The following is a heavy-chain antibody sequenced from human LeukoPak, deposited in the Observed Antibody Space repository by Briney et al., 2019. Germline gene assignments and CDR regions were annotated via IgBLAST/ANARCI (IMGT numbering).Heavy chain of an antibody. CDR2: ISSSSSTI. CDR1: GFTFSSYS. CDR3: ARGTSHSGAFDI. Sequence: GGSLRLSCAASGFTFSSYSMNWVRQAPGKGLEWVSYISSSSSTIYYADSVKGRFSISRDNAKNSLYLQMNSLRAEDTAVYYCARGTSHSGAFDIWGQGTMVTVSS. D-gene: IGHD2-2*01. V-gene: IGHV3-48*01. J-gene: IGHJ3*02.